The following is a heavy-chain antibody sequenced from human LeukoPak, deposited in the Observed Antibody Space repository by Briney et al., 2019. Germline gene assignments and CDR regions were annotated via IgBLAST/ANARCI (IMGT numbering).Heavy chain of an antibody. CDR3: ARGPRPASLYDYYYMDV. Sequence: PGGSLRLSCAASGFTFSSYAMHWVRQAPGKGLEYVSAISSNGGSTYYANSVKGRFTISRDNSKNTLYLQMGSLRAEDMAVYYCARGPRPASLYDYYYMDVWGKGTTVTVSS. D-gene: IGHD6-6*01. CDR2: ISSNGGST. V-gene: IGHV3-64*01. CDR1: GFTFSSYA. J-gene: IGHJ6*03.